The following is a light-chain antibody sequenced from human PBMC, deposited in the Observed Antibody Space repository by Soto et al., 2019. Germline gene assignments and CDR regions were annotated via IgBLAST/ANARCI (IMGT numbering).Light chain of an antibody. CDR3: CSYATSTSYV. V-gene: IGLV2-14*03. CDR2: DVS. CDR1: SSDVGGYNF. J-gene: IGLJ1*01. Sequence: QSALTQPGSVSGSPGQSITISCTGTSSDVGGYNFVTWYQQHPGEAPKLMIHDVSSRASGVPNRFSGSKSGTTASLTISGLQAEDEADYYCCSYATSTSYVFGTGTKVTV.